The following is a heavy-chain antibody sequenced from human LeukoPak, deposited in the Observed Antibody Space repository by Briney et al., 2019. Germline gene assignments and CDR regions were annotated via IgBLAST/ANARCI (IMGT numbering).Heavy chain of an antibody. Sequence: PGGSLRLSCVASGFTFSDYYMSWIRQAPGKGLEWVSYIRSSGTTIHYADSVKGRFTISRDNSKNTLYLQMNSLRAEDTAVYYCASADSSGYRHFDYWGQGTLVTVSS. CDR3: ASADSSGYRHFDY. V-gene: IGHV3-11*01. CDR2: IRSSGTTI. CDR1: GFTFSDYY. D-gene: IGHD3-22*01. J-gene: IGHJ4*02.